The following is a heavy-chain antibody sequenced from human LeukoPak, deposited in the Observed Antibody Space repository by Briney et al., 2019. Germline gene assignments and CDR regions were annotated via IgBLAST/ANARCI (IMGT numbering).Heavy chain of an antibody. Sequence: SETLSLTCTVSGGSISSYYWSWIRQPPGKGLEWIGYIHYSGTTNYNPSLKSRVTISVDTSKNQFSLKLSSVTAADTAVYYCARVPQPSIWFGELGYWGQGTLVIVSS. CDR3: ARVPQPSIWFGELGY. V-gene: IGHV4-59*01. D-gene: IGHD3-10*01. CDR1: GGSISSYY. J-gene: IGHJ4*02. CDR2: IHYSGTT.